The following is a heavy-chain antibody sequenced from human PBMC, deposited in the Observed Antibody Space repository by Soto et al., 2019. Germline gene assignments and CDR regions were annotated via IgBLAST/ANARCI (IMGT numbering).Heavy chain of an antibody. J-gene: IGHJ4*02. D-gene: IGHD6-13*01. CDR2: IYYSGST. V-gene: IGHV4-59*01. CDR3: ARDEGSSWPGADY. Sequence: SETLSLTCTVSGGSISSYYWSWIRQPPGKGLEWIGYIYYSGSTNYNPSLKSRVTISVDTSKNQFSLKLSSVTASDTAVYYCARDEGSSWPGADYWGQGTLVTVSS. CDR1: GGSISSYY.